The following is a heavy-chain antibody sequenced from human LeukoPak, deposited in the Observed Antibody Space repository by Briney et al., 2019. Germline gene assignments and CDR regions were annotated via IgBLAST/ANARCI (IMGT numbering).Heavy chain of an antibody. V-gene: IGHV1-2*06. CDR2: INPNSGDT. CDR3: ARDYCSSTSCLFDY. D-gene: IGHD2-2*01. CDR1: RYTFTGYH. J-gene: IGHJ4*02. Sequence: ASVKVSCTASRYTFTGYHMHWVRQAPGQGLEWMVRINPNSGDTNYAQKFQGRVTMTRDTSISTAYMELSRLTSDDTAVYYCARDYCSSTSCLFDYWGQGTLVTVSS.